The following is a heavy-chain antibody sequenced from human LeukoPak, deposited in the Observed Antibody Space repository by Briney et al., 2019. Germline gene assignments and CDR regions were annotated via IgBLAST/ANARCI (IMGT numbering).Heavy chain of an antibody. CDR1: GYSFTNYW. J-gene: IGHJ4*02. V-gene: IGHV5-51*01. CDR3: ARQRDSGFDFDS. CDR2: IYPSDSDT. D-gene: IGHD5-12*01. Sequence: GESLKISCMCSGYSFTNYWIGWVRPVPGSGLEWMGVIYPSDSDTRYSPSFQGQVTISADKSIDTAYLQWSSLKASDTAMYYCARQRDSGFDFDSWGQGTLVTASS.